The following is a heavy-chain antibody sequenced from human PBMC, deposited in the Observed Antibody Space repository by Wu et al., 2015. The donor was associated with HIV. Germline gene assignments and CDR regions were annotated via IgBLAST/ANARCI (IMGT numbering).Heavy chain of an antibody. CDR2: MNPNSGNT. J-gene: IGHJ5*02. D-gene: IGHD4-17*01. CDR3: ARGRSTATRTFDP. Sequence: QVQLIQSGAEVKKPGASVKVSCKASGYTFTNYDINWVRQATGQGPEWLGWMNPNSGNTGYAQKFHDRVTMTSNTSTSTAYMELSSLTSDDTAVYYCARGRSTATRTFDPWGRGTQVTVSS. V-gene: IGHV1-8*01. CDR1: GYTFTNYD.